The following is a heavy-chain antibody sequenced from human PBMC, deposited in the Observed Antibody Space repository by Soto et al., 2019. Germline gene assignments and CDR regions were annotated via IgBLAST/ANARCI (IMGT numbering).Heavy chain of an antibody. V-gene: IGHV4-30-4*01. CDR1: SGSISSGDYY. CDR3: ARAPTEDYGENDGMDV. CDR2: IYYSGRT. J-gene: IGHJ6*02. Sequence: QVQLQESGPGLVKPSQTLSLTCTVSSGSISSGDYYWSWIRKPPGKGPEWIGYIYYSGRTYYNPSLKSRVTISVDTSKNQFSLKLSSVTAADTAVYYWARAPTEDYGENDGMDVWCQGTTVTVS. D-gene: IGHD4-17*01.